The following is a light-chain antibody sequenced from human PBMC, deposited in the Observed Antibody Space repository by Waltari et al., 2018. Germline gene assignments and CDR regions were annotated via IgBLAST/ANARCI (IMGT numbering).Light chain of an antibody. V-gene: IGKV1-39*02. CDR1: ENVNNY. Sequence: DIQMTQSPSSLSASVGDRVTITCRASENVNNYLNWYQQKPGKAPKLLIYQASTLESGVPSRFSGSGSGTDYTFTISSLQSEDLATYYCQNDYGTPPAFGQGTKVEIK. CDR2: QAS. CDR3: QNDYGTPPA. J-gene: IGKJ1*01.